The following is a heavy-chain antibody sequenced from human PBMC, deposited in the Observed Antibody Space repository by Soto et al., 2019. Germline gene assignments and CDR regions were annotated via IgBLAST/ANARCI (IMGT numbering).Heavy chain of an antibody. Sequence: PGGSLRLSCAASGFTFSSYAMNWVRQAPGKGPEWVSAISGSGDSTYYAGSVKGRFSISRDNSKNTVYLQMNSLRAEDTALYYCAKDLWAPDINWFDPWGQGTLVTVSS. J-gene: IGHJ5*02. V-gene: IGHV3-23*01. CDR3: AKDLWAPDINWFDP. CDR2: ISGSGDST. D-gene: IGHD2-21*01. CDR1: GFTFSSYA.